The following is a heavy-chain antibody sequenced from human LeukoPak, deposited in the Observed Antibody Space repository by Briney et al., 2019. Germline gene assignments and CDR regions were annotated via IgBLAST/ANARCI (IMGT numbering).Heavy chain of an antibody. J-gene: IGHJ5*02. CDR1: GYTFTSYG. D-gene: IGHD2-21*02. CDR3: ARESVVTASPLDP. Sequence: ASVKVSCKASGYTFTSYGISWVRQDPGQGLEWMGWISPYNDNRNYAQKLQGRVTMTTDTSTSTAYMELRSLRSDDTAVYYCARESVVTASPLDPWGQGTLVTVSS. V-gene: IGHV1-18*04. CDR2: ISPYNDNR.